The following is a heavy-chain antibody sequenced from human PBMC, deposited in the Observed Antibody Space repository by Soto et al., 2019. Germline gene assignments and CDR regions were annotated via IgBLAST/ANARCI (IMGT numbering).Heavy chain of an antibody. CDR2: IYYSGST. J-gene: IGHJ4*02. Sequence: SETLSLTCTVSGGSISSGGYYRSWIRQHPGKGLEWIGYIYYSGSTYYNPSLKSRVTISVDTSKNQFSLKLSSVTAADTAVYYCARYRNSYYDSSGNYFDYWGQGTLVTVSS. D-gene: IGHD3-22*01. V-gene: IGHV4-31*03. CDR1: GGSISSGGYY. CDR3: ARYRNSYYDSSGNYFDY.